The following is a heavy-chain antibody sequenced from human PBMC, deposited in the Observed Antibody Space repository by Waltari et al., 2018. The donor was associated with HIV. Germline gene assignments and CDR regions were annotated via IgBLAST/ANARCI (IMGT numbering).Heavy chain of an antibody. CDR1: GFTFRSSE. V-gene: IGHV3-48*03. CDR3: ARANDYDAFDI. D-gene: IGHD4-17*01. CDR2: ISSSGSTI. J-gene: IGHJ3*02. Sequence: EVQLVESGGGLVQPGGSLRLSCAASGFTFRSSEMNWVRQAPGKGLEWVSYISSSGSTIYYADSVKGRFTISRDNAKNSLYLQMNSLRAEDTAVYYCARANDYDAFDIWGQGTMVTVSS.